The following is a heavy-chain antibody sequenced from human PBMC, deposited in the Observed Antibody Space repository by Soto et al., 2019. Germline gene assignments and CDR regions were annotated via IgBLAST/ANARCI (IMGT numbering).Heavy chain of an antibody. J-gene: IGHJ4*02. Sequence: GESLKISCAASGFTFSSYAMHWVRQAPGKGLEWVAVISYDGSNKYYADSVKGRFTISRDNSKNTLYLQMNSLRAEDTAVYYCAREEYYYGSGSYKGTYYFDYWGQGTLVTVSS. V-gene: IGHV3-30-3*01. D-gene: IGHD3-10*01. CDR2: ISYDGSNK. CDR1: GFTFSSYA. CDR3: AREEYYYGSGSYKGTYYFDY.